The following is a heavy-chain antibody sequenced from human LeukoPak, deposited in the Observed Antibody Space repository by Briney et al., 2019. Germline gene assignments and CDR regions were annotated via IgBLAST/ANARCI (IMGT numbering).Heavy chain of an antibody. CDR2: ISNDGSGE. CDR1: GFTFSNYG. CDR3: AKDRTATKYLFHY. V-gene: IGHV3-30*18. Sequence: GGSLRLSRVASGFTFSNYGMHWVRQAPGKGLEWVAVISNDGSGEYYADSVKGRFTISRDNSKTTLYLQMNSLRIEDTAVYYCAKDRTATKYLFHYWGQGTLVTVSS. D-gene: IGHD1-14*01. J-gene: IGHJ4*02.